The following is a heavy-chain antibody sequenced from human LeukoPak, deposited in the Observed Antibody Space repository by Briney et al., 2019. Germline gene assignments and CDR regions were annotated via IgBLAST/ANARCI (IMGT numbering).Heavy chain of an antibody. V-gene: IGHV3-11*04. CDR1: GFTFSDYY. D-gene: IGHD3-22*01. CDR2: ISSSGSTI. J-gene: IGHJ4*02. Sequence: GGSLRLSCAASGFTFSDYYMSWIRQAPGEGLEWISYISSSGSTIYYADSVKGRFTISRDNPKNSLYLQMNSLRAEDTAVYYCARDYYDSSGYYPGLDYWGQGTLVTVSS. CDR3: ARDYYDSSGYYPGLDY.